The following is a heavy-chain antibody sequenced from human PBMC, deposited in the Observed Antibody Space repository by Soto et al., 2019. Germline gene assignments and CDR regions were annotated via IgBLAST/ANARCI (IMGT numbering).Heavy chain of an antibody. Sequence: EVQLVESGGGLVQPGGSLRLSCAASGFTFSSYWMHWVRQAPGKGLVWVSRMNSDGSSRSYADSVKGRFAISRDNAKNTLFMQMNSLRAEDTAVYYCARDGIGGLTAVFDYWGQGTLVTVSS. CDR2: MNSDGSSR. CDR1: GFTFSSYW. D-gene: IGHD3-16*01. CDR3: ARDGIGGLTAVFDY. J-gene: IGHJ4*02. V-gene: IGHV3-74*01.